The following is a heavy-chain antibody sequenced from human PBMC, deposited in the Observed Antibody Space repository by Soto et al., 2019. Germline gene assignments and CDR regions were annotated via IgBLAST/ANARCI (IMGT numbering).Heavy chain of an antibody. CDR3: GRCTSTSCHLGSDY. V-gene: IGHV3-30-3*01. Sequence: QVLLVDSGGGVVQPGRSLRLSCAASGFTFSSYAMNWVRQAPGKGLEWVALISYDGSNKYYADSVRGRVTISRDSYTNTLFLQMNSLRAADTAVYYCGRCTSTSCHLGSDYWGQGTLVTVSS. J-gene: IGHJ4*02. CDR2: ISYDGSNK. CDR1: GFTFSSYA. D-gene: IGHD2-2*01.